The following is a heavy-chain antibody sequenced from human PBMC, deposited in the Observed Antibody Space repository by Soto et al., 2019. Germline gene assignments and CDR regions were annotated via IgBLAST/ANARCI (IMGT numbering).Heavy chain of an antibody. CDR2: VHPSGST. V-gene: IGHV4-34*02. CDR1: SASLGDHY. D-gene: IGHD5-18*01. J-gene: IGHJ6*02. CDR3: ARGKPSGYRFGPRNFFYYGLDV. Sequence: QGQLRQWGAGVLKPSDTLSLTCAVFSASLGDHYWAWIRQSPDKGLEWIGEVHPSGSTDSNPSLKSRLTLSLDTSMNQSSLKVASVTAADTAVYFCARGKPSGYRFGPRNFFYYGLDVWGPGTTVTVSS.